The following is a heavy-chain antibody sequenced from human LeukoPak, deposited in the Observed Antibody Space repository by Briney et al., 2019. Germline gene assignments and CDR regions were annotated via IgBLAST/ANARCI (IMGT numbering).Heavy chain of an antibody. D-gene: IGHD6-25*01. CDR2: IYYSGST. CDR1: GGSFSGYY. CDR3: ARDWRLPGQYGMDV. J-gene: IGHJ6*02. Sequence: SETLSLTRAVYGGSFSGYYWSWIRQHPGKGLEWIGYIYYSGSTYYNPSLKSRVTISVDTSKNQFSLKLSSVTAADTAVYYCARDWRLPGQYGMDVWGQGTTVTVSS. V-gene: IGHV4-31*11.